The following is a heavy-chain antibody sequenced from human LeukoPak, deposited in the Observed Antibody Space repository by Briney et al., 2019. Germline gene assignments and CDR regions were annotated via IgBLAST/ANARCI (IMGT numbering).Heavy chain of an antibody. Sequence: GGYLRLSCAASAFTFSSYAMHWVRQAPGKGREWGAVLSYDGSNKYYADSVKGRFTISRDNSKNTLYLQMNSLRAEDTAVYDGARDYYGDFYFDYWGQGTLVTVSS. D-gene: IGHD4-17*01. J-gene: IGHJ4*02. CDR2: LSYDGSNK. CDR1: AFTFSSYA. V-gene: IGHV3-30-3*01. CDR3: ARDYYGDFYFDY.